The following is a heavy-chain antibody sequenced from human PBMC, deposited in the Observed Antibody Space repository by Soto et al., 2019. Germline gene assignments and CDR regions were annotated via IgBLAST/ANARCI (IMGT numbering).Heavy chain of an antibody. CDR1: GFSFSRHW. CDR2: ISPDGSVT. D-gene: IGHD3-22*01. V-gene: IGHV3-74*01. CDR3: ARPRTMIYSAFDA. J-gene: IGHJ3*01. Sequence: PGGSLRLSCEASGFSFSRHWLHWVRQTPGEGLVSVSRISPDGSVTDYADSVEGRFTISRDNAKSTLYLDMNSLRAGDTGVYYCARPRTMIYSAFDAWGQGTTVTVSS.